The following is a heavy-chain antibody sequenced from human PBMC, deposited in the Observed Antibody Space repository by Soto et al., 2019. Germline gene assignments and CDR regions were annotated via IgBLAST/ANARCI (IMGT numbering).Heavy chain of an antibody. J-gene: IGHJ4*02. CDR2: IGTAGDT. Sequence: EVQLVESGGGLVQPGGSLRLSCAASGFTFSSYDMHWVRQATGKGLEWVSAIGTAGDTYYPGSVKGRFTISRDNSKNTLYLQMNSLRAEDTAVYYCAKVANYYDSSGPGRFDYWGQGTLVTVSS. CDR3: AKVANYYDSSGPGRFDY. CDR1: GFTFSSYD. V-gene: IGHV3-13*01. D-gene: IGHD3-22*01.